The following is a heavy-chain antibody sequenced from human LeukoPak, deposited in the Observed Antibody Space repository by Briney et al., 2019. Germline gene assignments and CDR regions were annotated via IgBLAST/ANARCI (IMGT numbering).Heavy chain of an antibody. D-gene: IGHD3-16*01. J-gene: IGHJ4*02. V-gene: IGHV3-15*07. CDR3: TTEYYGGLDY. CDR1: TFTKAW. Sequence: GGSLRLSCVVSTFTKAWMNWVRQAPGKGLEWVGRVKNRGDGRTTDYAAPVKGRFTISRDDSKRTVYLQMNSLKTEDTAVYFCTTEYYGGLDYWGPGTLVTVSS. CDR2: VKNRGDGRTT.